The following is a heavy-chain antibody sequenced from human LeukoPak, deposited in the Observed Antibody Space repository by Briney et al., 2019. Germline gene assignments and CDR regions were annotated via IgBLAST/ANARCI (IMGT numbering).Heavy chain of an antibody. Sequence: SVKVSCKASGGTFSSYAISWVRQAPGQGLEWMGRISPILGIANYAQKFQGRVTITAEKSTSTAYMELSSLRSEDTAVYYCARRELGPRYCSGGSCYEDYWYFDLWGRGTLVTVSS. CDR3: ARRELGPRYCSGGSCYEDYWYFDL. CDR2: ISPILGIA. D-gene: IGHD2-15*01. V-gene: IGHV1-69*04. CDR1: GGTFSSYA. J-gene: IGHJ2*01.